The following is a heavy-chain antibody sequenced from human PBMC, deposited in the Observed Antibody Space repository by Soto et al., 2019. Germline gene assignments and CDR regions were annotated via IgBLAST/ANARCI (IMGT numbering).Heavy chain of an antibody. CDR2: IFPSDSQV. J-gene: IGHJ4*02. CDR3: SRHSAGNAYYYLDGYFDS. Sequence: GEPLKISCQGSGYSFSNFWIGWVRQMPGRGLEWMGIIFPSDSQVKYTPSFQGHVTISADTSITTAYLQWDTLEASDSAIYYCSRHSAGNAYYYLDGYFDSWGQGTPVTVSS. D-gene: IGHD3-22*01. CDR1: GYSFSNFW. V-gene: IGHV5-51*01.